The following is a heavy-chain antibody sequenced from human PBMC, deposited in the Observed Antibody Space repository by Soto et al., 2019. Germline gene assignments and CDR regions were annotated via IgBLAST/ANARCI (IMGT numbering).Heavy chain of an antibody. CDR1: GFTFSSYA. D-gene: IGHD3-22*01. Sequence: GGSLRLSCAASGFTFSSYAMSWVRQAPGKGLEWVSAISGSGGSTYYVDSVKGRFTISRDNSKNTLYLQMNSLRAEDTAVYYCAKDRDYYDSSGYYWDAFDIWGQGTMVTVSS. CDR2: ISGSGGST. V-gene: IGHV3-23*01. J-gene: IGHJ3*02. CDR3: AKDRDYYDSSGYYWDAFDI.